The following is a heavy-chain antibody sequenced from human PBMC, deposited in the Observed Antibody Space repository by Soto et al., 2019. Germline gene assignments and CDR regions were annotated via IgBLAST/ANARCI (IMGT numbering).Heavy chain of an antibody. Sequence: EVQVLESGGGLVQPGGSLRLSCAASGFTFSNHAMSWVRQAPGKGLEWVASISGSDGSIYYADSVKGRFTISRDNSKNTLYLQMNSLRVEDTAVYYCANDLRVGATIPYYFDYWGQGTLVTVSS. CDR2: ISGSDGSI. D-gene: IGHD1-26*01. V-gene: IGHV3-23*01. CDR1: GFTFSNHA. CDR3: ANDLRVGATIPYYFDY. J-gene: IGHJ4*02.